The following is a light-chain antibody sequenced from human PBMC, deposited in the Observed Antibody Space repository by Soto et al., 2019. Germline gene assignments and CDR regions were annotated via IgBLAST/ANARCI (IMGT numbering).Light chain of an antibody. CDR3: QQNNRWHHIT. CDR1: QSVSSTY. V-gene: IGKV3-15*01. CDR2: DAS. J-gene: IGKJ5*01. Sequence: VLTQAPGTLTLSPGEIATLSCRASQSVSSTYLAWYQQRPGQAPRLXXYDASKRANGIPARFSGSGSGTQLTLTISRLQSEDSAVYFCQQNNRWHHITFGQGTRLEI.